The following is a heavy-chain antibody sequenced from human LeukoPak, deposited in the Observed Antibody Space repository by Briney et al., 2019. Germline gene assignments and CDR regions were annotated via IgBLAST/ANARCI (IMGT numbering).Heavy chain of an antibody. D-gene: IGHD3-3*01. CDR3: ARTTNGRFRLDY. CDR2: INHTGST. CDR1: GGSFSGYY. V-gene: IGHV4-34*01. Sequence: SQTLSPTCAVYGGSFSGYYWSWIRHPPGKRLEWIGEINHTGSTNYNPSLKSRVTISVDTSKNQFSLKLSSVTAADTAVYYCARTTNGRFRLDYWGQGTLVTVSS. J-gene: IGHJ4*02.